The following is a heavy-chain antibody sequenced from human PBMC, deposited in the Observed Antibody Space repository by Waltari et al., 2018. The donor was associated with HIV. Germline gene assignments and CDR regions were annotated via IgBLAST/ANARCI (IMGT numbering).Heavy chain of an antibody. CDR2: VNHVGRT. D-gene: IGHD6-19*01. CDR3: ARDSAPGSAVDDDDGEFFYYGLDV. J-gene: IGHJ6*01. Sequence: QVHLEQWGTGLLRPSETLSLTCAVYGGSFSGYYWSWIRQSPGGGLEWIGEVNHVGRTNYSPSLKGRVTVSVDTSKNQFSLTMRSVTAADTAVYYCARDSAPGSAVDDDDGEFFYYGLDVWGQGTTVTVSS. V-gene: IGHV4-34*01. CDR1: GGSFSGYY.